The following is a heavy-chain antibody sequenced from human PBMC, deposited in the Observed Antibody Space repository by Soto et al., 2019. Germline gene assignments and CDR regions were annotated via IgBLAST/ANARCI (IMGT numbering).Heavy chain of an antibody. D-gene: IGHD3-3*01. Sequence: GGSLRLSCAASGFNFGYYAMHWVRQAPGKGLEWVALIWYDGSNKYYADSVKGRFTISRDNSKNTLYLQMNSLRAEDTAVYYCARDRETILGVVNFDYWGQGTLVTVSS. V-gene: IGHV3-33*08. J-gene: IGHJ4*02. CDR3: ARDRETILGVVNFDY. CDR2: IWYDGSNK. CDR1: GFNFGYYA.